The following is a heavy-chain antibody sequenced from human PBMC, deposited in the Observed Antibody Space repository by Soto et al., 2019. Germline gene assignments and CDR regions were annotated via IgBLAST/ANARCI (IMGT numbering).Heavy chain of an antibody. D-gene: IGHD3-16*01. J-gene: IGHJ4*02. CDR1: GFDFSDYY. CDR2: INSGSSLI. V-gene: IGHV3-11*01. CDR3: ARDPWGRYPDY. Sequence: GGSLRLSCAASGFDFSDYYMNWIRQAPGKGLEWVSYINSGSSLIYYADSVKGRFTISRDNTKNSLYLQMNSLRADDTAVYYCARDPWGRYPDYWGQGTLVTVSS.